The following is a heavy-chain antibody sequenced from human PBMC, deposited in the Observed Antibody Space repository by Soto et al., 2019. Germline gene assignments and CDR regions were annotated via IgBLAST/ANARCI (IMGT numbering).Heavy chain of an antibody. CDR3: ARDGSGYDFWWLDP. Sequence: KTSETLSLTCTVSGGSISSYYWSWIRQPPGKGLEWIGYIYSQKFQGRVTITRDTSASTGYMELSSLRSEDTAVYYCARDGSGYDFWWLDPWGQGTLVTVSS. J-gene: IGHJ5*02. CDR2: IYSQK. CDR1: GGSISSYY. V-gene: IGHV4-4*08. D-gene: IGHD5-12*01.